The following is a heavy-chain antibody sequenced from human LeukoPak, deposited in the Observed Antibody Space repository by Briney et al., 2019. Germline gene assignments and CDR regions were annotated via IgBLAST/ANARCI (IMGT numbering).Heavy chain of an antibody. CDR1: GFIVSSSY. CDR3: AKELGGEYYDFWSGYFPRDYYYGMDV. CDR2: IYTGGNT. D-gene: IGHD3-3*01. Sequence: GGSLRLSCAASGFIVSSSYMSWVRQAPGKGLEWVSVIYTGGNTYYADSVKGRFTISRDDSKNTLYLQMNSLRAEDTAVYYCAKELGGEYYDFWSGYFPRDYYYGMDVWGQGTTVTVSS. V-gene: IGHV3-53*01. J-gene: IGHJ6*02.